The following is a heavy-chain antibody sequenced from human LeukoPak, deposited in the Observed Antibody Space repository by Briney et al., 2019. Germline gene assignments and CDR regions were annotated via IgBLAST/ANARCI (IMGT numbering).Heavy chain of an antibody. CDR1: GGSISGSYY. D-gene: IGHD6-13*01. V-gene: IGHV4-59*08. Sequence: SETLSLTCTVSGGSISGSYYWSWIRQPPGKGLEWIGYIYYSGSTNYNPSLESRITISVDTSKNQFSLKLISVTAADTAMYYCARLRYSSSWFRWDYWGQGTLVTVSS. J-gene: IGHJ4*02. CDR3: ARLRYSSSWFRWDY. CDR2: IYYSGST.